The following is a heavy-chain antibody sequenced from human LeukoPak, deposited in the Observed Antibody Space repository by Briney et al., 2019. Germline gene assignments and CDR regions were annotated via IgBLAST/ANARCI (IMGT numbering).Heavy chain of an antibody. J-gene: IGHJ4*02. D-gene: IGHD3-10*01. CDR2: ISSSGSTI. Sequence: GGSLRLSCAASGFTFSDYYMSWIRQAPGKGLEWVSYISSSGSTIYYADSVKGRFTISRDNAKNSLYLQMNSLRAEDTAVYYCARNYYGSGSYYRDEGYYFDYWGQGTLVTVSS. CDR3: ARNYYGSGSYYRDEGYYFDY. CDR1: GFTFSDYY. V-gene: IGHV3-11*01.